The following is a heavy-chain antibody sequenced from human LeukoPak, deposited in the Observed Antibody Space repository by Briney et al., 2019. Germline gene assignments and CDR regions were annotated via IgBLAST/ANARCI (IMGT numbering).Heavy chain of an antibody. D-gene: IGHD3-10*01. Sequence: PSETLSLTCAVYGGSFSGYYWSWIRQPPGKGLEWIGEINHSGSTNYSPSLKSRVTISVDTSKNQFSLRLSSVTAADTAVYHCARESQSVLWFGVHLWGHGTLVTVSS. J-gene: IGHJ4*01. CDR3: ARESQSVLWFGVHL. CDR2: INHSGST. V-gene: IGHV4-34*01. CDR1: GGSFSGYY.